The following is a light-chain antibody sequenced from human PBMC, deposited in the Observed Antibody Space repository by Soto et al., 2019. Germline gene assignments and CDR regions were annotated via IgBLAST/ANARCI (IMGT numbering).Light chain of an antibody. CDR2: DAS. CDR1: QSLPWY. Sequence: DIVLTQSPATLSLSPGERATLSCRASQSLPWYIAWYQQKPGQAPRLLLYDASTRATGTPDRFSVSQSGTDFPLTISSVEPLDFAISHSLYLYHFGQATRR. CDR3: LYLYH. V-gene: IGKV3-11*01. J-gene: IGKJ5*01.